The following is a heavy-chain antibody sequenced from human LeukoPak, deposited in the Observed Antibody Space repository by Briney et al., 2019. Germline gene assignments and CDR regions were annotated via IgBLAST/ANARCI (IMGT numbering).Heavy chain of an antibody. Sequence: SETLSLTCTVSGGSISSYYWSWIRQPPGKGLEWIAYIYYSGSTNYNPSLKSRVTISVDTSKNQFSLKLSSVTAADTAVYYCARADYSSTWSYDYYYMDVWGKGTTVTVSS. V-gene: IGHV4-59*01. J-gene: IGHJ6*03. D-gene: IGHD6-13*01. CDR2: IYYSGST. CDR3: ARADYSSTWSYDYYYMDV. CDR1: GGSISSYY.